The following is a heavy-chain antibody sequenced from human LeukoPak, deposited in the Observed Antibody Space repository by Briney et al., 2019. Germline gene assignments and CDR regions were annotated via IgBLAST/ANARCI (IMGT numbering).Heavy chain of an antibody. Sequence: PSETLSLTCTVSGGSISSSSYYWGWIRQPPGKRLEWIGRIYYIVSTYYNPSLKTRVTISVDTSNNQFSLMLSSVTAAETAVYYCAKGRGWEASYYYYYMDVWGKGTTVTISS. D-gene: IGHD1-26*01. CDR3: AKGRGWEASYYYYYMDV. CDR1: GGSISSSSYY. J-gene: IGHJ6*03. CDR2: IYYIVST. V-gene: IGHV4-39*07.